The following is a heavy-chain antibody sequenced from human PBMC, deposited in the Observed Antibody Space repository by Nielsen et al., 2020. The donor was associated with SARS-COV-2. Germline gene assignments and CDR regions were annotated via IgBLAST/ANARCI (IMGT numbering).Heavy chain of an antibody. V-gene: IGHV1-69*04. D-gene: IGHD3-22*01. CDR2: IIPILGIA. Sequence: SVKVSCKASGGTFSSYAISWVRQAPGQGLEWMGRIIPILGIANYAQKFQGRVTITADKSTSTAYMELSSLRSEDTAVYYCASRANYYDSSGYLPDYWGQGTLVTVSS. CDR3: ASRANYYDSSGYLPDY. J-gene: IGHJ4*02. CDR1: GGTFSSYA.